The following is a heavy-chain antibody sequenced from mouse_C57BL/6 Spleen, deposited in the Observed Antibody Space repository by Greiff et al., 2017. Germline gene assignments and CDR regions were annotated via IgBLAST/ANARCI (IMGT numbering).Heavy chain of an antibody. CDR2: INPGSGGT. Sequence: VQLQQSGAELVRPGTSVKVSCKASGYAFTNYLIEWVKQRPGQGLEWIGVINPGSGGTNYNEKFKGKATLTADKSSSTAYMQLSSLTSEDSAVYFCASWDYDGSRFAYWGQGTLVTVSA. CDR1: GYAFTNYL. CDR3: ASWDYDGSRFAY. V-gene: IGHV1-54*01. J-gene: IGHJ3*01. D-gene: IGHD2-4*01.